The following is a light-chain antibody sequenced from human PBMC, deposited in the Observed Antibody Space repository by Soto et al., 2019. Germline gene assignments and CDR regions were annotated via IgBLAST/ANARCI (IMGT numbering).Light chain of an antibody. J-gene: IGKJ5*01. CDR3: QQSDYCQVT. CDR2: DAS. V-gene: IGKV3-11*01. CDR1: QSVSGY. Sequence: EIVLTQSPVTLSLSPGERATLSCRASQSVSGYLAWYQQKPGQAPRLLIYDASNRATGIPARFSGSGSGTDFTLTISSLEPEDFAIYYCQQSDYCQVTFGQGTRLEIK.